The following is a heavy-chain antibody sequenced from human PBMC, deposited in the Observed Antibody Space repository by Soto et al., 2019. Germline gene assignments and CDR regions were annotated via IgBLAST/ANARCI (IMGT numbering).Heavy chain of an antibody. J-gene: IGHJ5*02. CDR1: GGSISSADYY. V-gene: IGHV4-30-4*01. CDR3: ARAIYCRSASCSNWFDP. CDR2: IYYSGST. D-gene: IGHD2-2*01. Sequence: SATLSLTCTVSGGSISSADYYWSWIRQPPGKGLEWIGYIYYSGSTYYNPSLKSRVAISMDTSKNQFSLKLSSVTAADTALYFCARAIYCRSASCSNWFDPWGQGTPVTVSS.